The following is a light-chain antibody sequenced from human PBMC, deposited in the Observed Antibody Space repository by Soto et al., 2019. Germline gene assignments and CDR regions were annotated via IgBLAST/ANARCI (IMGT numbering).Light chain of an antibody. CDR2: AAS. V-gene: IGKV1-5*01. CDR1: QSVTTC. Sequence: DIQMTQSPSTLSASVGDRVAITCRASQSVTTCLAWYQQKPGTAPRLLIHAASSLNTGVTSRFSGSGAGTEFTLTISSLQPADFATYYCQQFYSYPWTFGQGTKVEI. CDR3: QQFYSYPWT. J-gene: IGKJ1*01.